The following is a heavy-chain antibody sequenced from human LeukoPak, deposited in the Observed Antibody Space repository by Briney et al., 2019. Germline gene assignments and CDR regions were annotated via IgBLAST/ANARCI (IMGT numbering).Heavy chain of an antibody. V-gene: IGHV4-59*01. CDR1: GGSINDAS. D-gene: IGHD3-10*01. Sequence: PSETLSLTCTVSGGSINDASWNWIRQPLGRGLEWIGYIYHSGGTNYNPSPKSRVTISLDTSKNQFSLKLSSVTAADTAVYYCARVGTYYRSLDSWGQGTLVTVSS. CDR2: IYHSGGT. J-gene: IGHJ4*02. CDR3: ARVGTYYRSLDS.